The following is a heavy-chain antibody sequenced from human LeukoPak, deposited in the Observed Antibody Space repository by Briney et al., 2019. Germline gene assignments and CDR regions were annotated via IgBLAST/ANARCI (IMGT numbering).Heavy chain of an antibody. Sequence: SETLSLTCTVSGGSISGDYWSWIRQPPGKGLECIGYIYYSGSTNYNPSLKSRVTISVDTSKNQFSLKLSSVTAADTAVYYCARKYSSGWFGYFDYWGQGTLVTVSS. CDR1: GGSISGDY. CDR2: IYYSGST. CDR3: ARKYSSGWFGYFDY. D-gene: IGHD6-19*01. V-gene: IGHV4-59*12. J-gene: IGHJ4*02.